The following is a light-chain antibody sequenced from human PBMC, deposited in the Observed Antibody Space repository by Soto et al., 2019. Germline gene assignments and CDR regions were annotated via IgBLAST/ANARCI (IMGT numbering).Light chain of an antibody. Sequence: QSALTQPASVFGSPGQSITISCTGTSSDVGSHNLVSWYQQHPGQAPKLMIYEVSKRPLGVSARFSASKSGNTASLTISGLQAEDDADYYCCSYGGSRAVFGGGTQLTVL. CDR2: EVS. CDR1: SSDVGSHNL. J-gene: IGLJ7*01. CDR3: CSYGGSRAV. V-gene: IGLV2-23*02.